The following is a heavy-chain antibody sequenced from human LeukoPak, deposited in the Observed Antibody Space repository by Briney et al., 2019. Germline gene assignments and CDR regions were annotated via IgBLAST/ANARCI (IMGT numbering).Heavy chain of an antibody. J-gene: IGHJ4*02. CDR3: ATFGLVAALDV. V-gene: IGHV3-7*01. CDR2: INPAGGET. Sequence: GGSLRLSCAASGFSFNAYWMAWVREAPGRGLEWVANINPAGGETFHVDPVKGRFSIYRDHVKNLVYLQMNSRGGKDPAVNYRATFGLVAALDVWGKGTLLTVS. D-gene: IGHD5-12*01. CDR1: GFSFNAYW.